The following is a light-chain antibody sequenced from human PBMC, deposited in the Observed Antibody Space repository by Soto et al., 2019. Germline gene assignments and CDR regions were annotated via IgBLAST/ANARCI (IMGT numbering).Light chain of an antibody. J-gene: IGKJ1*01. Sequence: DIQMTQSPSTLSASVGDRVTITCRASQSISSWLAWFQQKPGKAPKLLIYAASSLESGVPSRFSGSGSGTEFTLTISSLQPDDFASYYCQQYNDYSWTFGQGTNVEI. CDR2: AAS. CDR1: QSISSW. V-gene: IGKV1-5*01. CDR3: QQYNDYSWT.